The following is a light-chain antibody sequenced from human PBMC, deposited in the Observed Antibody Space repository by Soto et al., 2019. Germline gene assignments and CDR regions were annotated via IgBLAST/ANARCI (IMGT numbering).Light chain of an antibody. V-gene: IGKV3-20*01. CDR1: QSVSGSY. CDR2: GAS. J-gene: IGKJ4*01. CDR3: QQYGRTPLT. Sequence: EIVLTQSPGTLSLSPGERATLSCRASQSVSGSYLAWYQQKPGQTPRLLIYGASSRATGIPDRFSGSGSGTDVTLTISRLEPEDFAVYYCQQYGRTPLTFGGGTKVEIK.